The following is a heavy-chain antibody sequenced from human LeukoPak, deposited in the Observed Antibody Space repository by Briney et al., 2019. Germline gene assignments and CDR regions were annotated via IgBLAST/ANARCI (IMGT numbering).Heavy chain of an antibody. CDR2: IHTSGST. CDR1: GGSISSYY. Sequence: PSETLSLTCTVSGGSISSYYWSWIRQPPGKGLEWIGYIHTSGSTNYNPSLKSRVTISVDTSKNQFSLKLSSVTAADTAVYYCVRLRFYGSSIDYWGQGTLVTVSS. V-gene: IGHV4-4*09. D-gene: IGHD2-2*01. J-gene: IGHJ4*02. CDR3: VRLRFYGSSIDY.